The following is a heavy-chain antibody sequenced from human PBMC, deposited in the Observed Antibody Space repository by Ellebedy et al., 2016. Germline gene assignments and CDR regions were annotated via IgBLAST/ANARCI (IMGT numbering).Heavy chain of an antibody. CDR1: GFTFSSYG. J-gene: IGHJ4*02. Sequence: GESLKISCAASGFTFSSYGMHWVRQAPGKGLEWVAVISYDGSNKYYADSVKGRFTISRDNSKNTLYLQMNSLRVEDTAVYYCARDNSRKDDYWGQGTLVTVSS. V-gene: IGHV3-30*03. CDR2: ISYDGSNK. CDR3: ARDNSRKDDY. D-gene: IGHD6-13*01.